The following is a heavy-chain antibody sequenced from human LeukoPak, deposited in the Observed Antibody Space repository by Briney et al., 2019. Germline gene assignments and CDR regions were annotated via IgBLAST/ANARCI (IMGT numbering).Heavy chain of an antibody. CDR3: VSFYETY. V-gene: IGHV3-74*01. D-gene: IGHD2-2*01. Sequence: TGGSLRLSCAASGNYWMHWVRQAPGKGLVWVSHINGDGSWTTYAGSVKGRFTISKDNAKNTVYPQMNNLRAEDTAVYYCVSFYETYWGRGTLVTVSS. CDR1: GNYW. J-gene: IGHJ4*02. CDR2: INGDGSWT.